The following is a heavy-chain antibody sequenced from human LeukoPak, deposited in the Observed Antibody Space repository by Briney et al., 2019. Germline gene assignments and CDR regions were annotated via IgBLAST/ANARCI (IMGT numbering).Heavy chain of an antibody. CDR3: AASGAVAGTDFDY. V-gene: IGHV4-59*12. CDR1: GGSISSYY. J-gene: IGHJ4*02. Sequence: SETLSLTCTVSGGSISSYYWSWIRQPPGKGLEWIGYIYYSGSTNYNPSLKSRVTISVDTSKNQFSLKLSSVTAADTAVYYCAASGAVAGTDFDYWGQGTLVTVSS. CDR2: IYYSGST. D-gene: IGHD6-19*01.